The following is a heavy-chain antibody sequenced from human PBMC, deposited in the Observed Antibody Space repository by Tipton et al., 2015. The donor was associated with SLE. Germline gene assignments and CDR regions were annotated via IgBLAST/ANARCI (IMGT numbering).Heavy chain of an antibody. J-gene: IGHJ3*02. V-gene: IGHV4-4*08. CDR3: ARVGGTNVFDI. Sequence: TLSLTCTVSGVSISYYYWSWIRQPPGKGLEWIGYIYTIGRTNYNPSLKSRLTLSLDTSKNELSLELNSVTAADTAVDYCARVGGTNVFDIWGQGTMVTVS. CDR1: GVSISYYY. CDR2: IYTIGRT. D-gene: IGHD1-26*01.